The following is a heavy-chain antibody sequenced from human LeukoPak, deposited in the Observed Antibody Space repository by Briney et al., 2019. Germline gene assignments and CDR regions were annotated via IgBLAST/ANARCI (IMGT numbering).Heavy chain of an antibody. V-gene: IGHV1-18*01. CDR1: GYTFISHG. CDR2: ISSYNGNT. CDR3: AREEYCSSTSCPIDY. D-gene: IGHD2-2*01. Sequence: ASVKVSCKASGYTFISHGISWVRQAPGQGREWMGWISSYNGNTNYAQKFQGRVTMTTDTSTSTAYMELSRLRSDDTAVYYCAREEYCSSTSCPIDYWGQGTLVTVSS. J-gene: IGHJ4*02.